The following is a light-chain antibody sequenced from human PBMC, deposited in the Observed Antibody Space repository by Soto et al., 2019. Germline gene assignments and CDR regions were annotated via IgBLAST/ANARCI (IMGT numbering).Light chain of an antibody. CDR3: QQYGSSPIT. Sequence: EIVLTQSPPTLSVSPGERTTLSCRRGRSVSNNYLAWYQQKPGQAPRLLIYGASSRATGIPDRFSGSGSGTDFTLTISRLEPEDFAVYYCQQYGSSPITFGQGTRLEIK. CDR2: GAS. J-gene: IGKJ5*01. V-gene: IGKV3-20*01. CDR1: RSVSNNY.